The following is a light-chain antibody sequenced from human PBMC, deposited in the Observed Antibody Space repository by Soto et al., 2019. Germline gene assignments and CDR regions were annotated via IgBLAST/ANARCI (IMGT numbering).Light chain of an antibody. CDR3: SSYTSSSIDYV. CDR2: EVS. CDR1: SSDVGGYNY. Sequence: QSALNQPASVSGSPGQSITISCTGTSSDVGGYNYVSWYQQHPGKAPKLMIYEVSNRPSGVSNRFSGSKSGNTASLTISGLKAEDEADYYCSSYTSSSIDYVFGTGTKVTVL. V-gene: IGLV2-14*01. J-gene: IGLJ1*01.